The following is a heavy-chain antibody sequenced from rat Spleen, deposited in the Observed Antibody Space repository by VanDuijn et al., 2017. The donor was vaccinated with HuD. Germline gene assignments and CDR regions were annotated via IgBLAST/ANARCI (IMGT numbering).Heavy chain of an antibody. J-gene: IGHJ3*01. Sequence: EVQLVESGGGLVQPGRSLKLSCVASGFTFSNYGMAWVRQAPTKGLEWVASITNSGGSTYYRDSVQGRFTISRDNAKSTLYLQMDSLRSEDTATYYCTTDRGTTFAYWGQGTLVTVSS. CDR1: GFTFSNYG. CDR3: TTDRGTTFAY. CDR2: ITNSGGST. V-gene: IGHV5-27*01. D-gene: IGHD1-5*01.